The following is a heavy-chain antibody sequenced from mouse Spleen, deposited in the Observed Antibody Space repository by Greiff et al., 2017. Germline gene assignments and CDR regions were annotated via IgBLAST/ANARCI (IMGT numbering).Heavy chain of an antibody. V-gene: IGHV14-1*02. CDR1: GFNIKDYY. CDR2: IDPENGNT. J-gene: IGHJ3*01. CDR3: APHWDDWFAY. D-gene: IGHD4-1*01. Sequence: EVKLMESGAELVRPGALVKLSCKASGFNIKDYYMHWVKQRPEQGLEWIGWIDPENGNTIYDPKFQGKASITADTSSNTAYLQLSSLTSEDTAVYYCAPHWDDWFAYWGQGTLVTVSA.